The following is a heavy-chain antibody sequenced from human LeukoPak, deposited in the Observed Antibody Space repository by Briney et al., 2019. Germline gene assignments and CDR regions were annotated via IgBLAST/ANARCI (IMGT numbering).Heavy chain of an antibody. Sequence: SETLSLTCTVSGGSISSYYWSWIRQPPGKGLEWIGYIYYSGSTNYNPSLKSRVTISVDTSKNQFSLKLSSVTAADTAVYYCARVLRSGKLLLHWYLDLWGRGTLVTVSS. CDR1: GGSISSYY. CDR2: IYYSGST. CDR3: ARVLRSGKLLLHWYLDL. J-gene: IGHJ2*01. V-gene: IGHV4-59*01. D-gene: IGHD3-16*02.